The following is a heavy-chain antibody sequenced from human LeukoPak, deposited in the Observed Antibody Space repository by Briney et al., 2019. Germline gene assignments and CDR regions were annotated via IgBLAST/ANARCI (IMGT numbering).Heavy chain of an antibody. Sequence: GASVKVSCKASGYTLTVFYIHWVPPAPGQGLEWMGWNNPNSGGTNYAQKFQGRVTMTRDTSISTAYMELSRLRSDDTAVYYCASTMVRGGFDYWGQGTLVTVSS. D-gene: IGHD3-10*01. CDR2: NNPNSGGT. J-gene: IGHJ4*02. CDR3: ASTMVRGGFDY. V-gene: IGHV1-2*02. CDR1: GYTLTVFY.